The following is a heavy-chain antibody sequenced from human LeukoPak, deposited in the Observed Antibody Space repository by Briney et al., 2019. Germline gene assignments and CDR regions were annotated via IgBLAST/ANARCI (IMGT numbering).Heavy chain of an antibody. V-gene: IGHV4-39*01. CDR1: SGSISSSSYY. J-gene: IGHJ4*02. D-gene: IGHD3-22*01. CDR3: ARRGWGYYDSSGYYRFDY. CDR2: IYYSGRT. Sequence: PSETLSLTCTVSSGSISSSSYYWGWIRQPPGKGLEWIGRIYYSGRTYYNPSLKSRVTISVDTSKNQFSLKLSSVTAADTAVYYCARRGWGYYDSSGYYRFDYWGQGTLVTVSS.